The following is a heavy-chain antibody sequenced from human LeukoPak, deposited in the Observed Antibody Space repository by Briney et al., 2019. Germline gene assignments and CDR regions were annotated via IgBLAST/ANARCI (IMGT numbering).Heavy chain of an antibody. Sequence: ASVKVSCTASGYTFTSYGISWVRQAPGQGLEWMGWISAYNGNTNYAQKLRGRVTMTTDTSTSTAYMELRSLRSDDTAVYYCARDPSFHYYDSSGYYYFDYWGQGTLVTVSS. D-gene: IGHD3-22*01. J-gene: IGHJ4*02. CDR1: GYTFTSYG. V-gene: IGHV1-18*01. CDR3: ARDPSFHYYDSSGYYYFDY. CDR2: ISAYNGNT.